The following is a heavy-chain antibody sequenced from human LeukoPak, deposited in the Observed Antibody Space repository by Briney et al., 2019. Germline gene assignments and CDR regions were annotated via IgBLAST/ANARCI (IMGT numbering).Heavy chain of an antibody. V-gene: IGHV1-2*02. Sequence: ASVKVSCKASGYTFTGYYMHWVRQAPGQGLEWMGWINPKSGGTNYALMFQGRVTMTRDTSISTAYMELSRLRSDDTAVYYCARDCSSDFWSGYSPYFDYWGQGTLVTVSS. CDR3: ARDCSSDFWSGYSPYFDY. CDR2: INPKSGGT. D-gene: IGHD3-3*01. J-gene: IGHJ4*02. CDR1: GYTFTGYY.